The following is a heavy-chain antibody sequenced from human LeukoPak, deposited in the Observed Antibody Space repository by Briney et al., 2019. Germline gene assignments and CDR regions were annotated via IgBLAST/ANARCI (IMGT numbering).Heavy chain of an antibody. CDR3: ARAYDSSGIDY. D-gene: IGHD3-22*01. CDR1: GGSISSGSCY. J-gene: IGHJ4*02. V-gene: IGHV4-61*02. Sequence: TSETLSLTCTVSGGSISSGSCYWSWIRQPAGKGLEWIGRIYTSGSTNYNPSLKSRVTISVDTSKNQFSLKLSSVTAADTAVYYCARAYDSSGIDYWGQGTLVTVSS. CDR2: IYTSGST.